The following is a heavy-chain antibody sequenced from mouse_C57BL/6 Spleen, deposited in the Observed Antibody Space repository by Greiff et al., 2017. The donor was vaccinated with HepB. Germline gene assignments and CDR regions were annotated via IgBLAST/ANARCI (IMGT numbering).Heavy chain of an antibody. J-gene: IGHJ4*01. CDR2: ISSGSSTI. CDR1: GFTFSDYG. Sequence: EVQLVESGGGLVKPGGSLKLSCAASGFTFSDYGMHWVRQAPEKGLEWVAYISSGSSTIYYADTVKGRFTISRDNAKNTLFLQMTSLRSEDTAMYYCARHPGYYYAMDYWGQGTSVTVSS. V-gene: IGHV5-17*01. CDR3: ARHPGYYYAMDY.